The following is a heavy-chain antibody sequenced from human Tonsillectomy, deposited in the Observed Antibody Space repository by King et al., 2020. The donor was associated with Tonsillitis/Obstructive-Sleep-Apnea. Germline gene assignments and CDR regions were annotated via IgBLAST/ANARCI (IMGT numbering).Heavy chain of an antibody. V-gene: IGHV2-5*02. CDR3: AHSLYYYGSGTTFDS. CDR2: IYWADDK. J-gene: IGHJ4*02. D-gene: IGHD3-10*01. CDR1: GFSLSTSAVG. Sequence: TLKESGPTLVKPTQTLTLTCTFSGFSLSTSAVGVGWIRQPPGKALEWLALIYWADDKRYSPSLKSRLTITKDNSQNQVVLTMTNMDPVDTATYYCAHSLYYYGSGTTFDSWGQGTLVTVSS.